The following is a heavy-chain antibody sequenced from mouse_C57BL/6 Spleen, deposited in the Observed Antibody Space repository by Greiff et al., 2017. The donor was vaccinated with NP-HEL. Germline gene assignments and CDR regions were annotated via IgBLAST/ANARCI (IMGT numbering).Heavy chain of an antibody. CDR3: TKATVVATKFDY. V-gene: IGHV14-1*01. CDR1: GFNIKDYY. J-gene: IGHJ2*01. Sequence: DVQLVESGAELVRPGASVKLSCTASGFNIKDYYMHWVKQRPEQGLEWIGRIDPEDGDTEYAPKFQGKATMTADTSSNTAYLQLSSLTSEDTAVYYCTKATVVATKFDYWGQGTTLTVSS. D-gene: IGHD1-1*01. CDR2: IDPEDGDT.